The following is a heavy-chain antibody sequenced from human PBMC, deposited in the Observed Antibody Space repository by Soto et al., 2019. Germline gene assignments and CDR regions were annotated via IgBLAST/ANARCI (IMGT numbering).Heavy chain of an antibody. CDR1: GGSISSYY. V-gene: IGHV4-4*07. J-gene: IGHJ6*02. Sequence: LSLTCTVSGGSISSYYWSWIRQPAGKGLEWIGRIYTSGSTNYNPSLKSRVTMSVDTSKNQFSLKLSSVTAADTAVYYCARVRDTRGYYYGMDVWGQGTTVTVSS. CDR2: IYTSGST. D-gene: IGHD5-18*01. CDR3: ARVRDTRGYYYGMDV.